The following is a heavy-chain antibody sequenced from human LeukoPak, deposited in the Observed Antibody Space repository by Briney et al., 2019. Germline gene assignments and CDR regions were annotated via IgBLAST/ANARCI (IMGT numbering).Heavy chain of an antibody. Sequence: PGGSLRLSCAASGFTFSSYWMNWVRQAPGKGLEWVANIKQGGSEKYYVGSVKGRFTISRDNAKNSLYLQMNSLRAEDTAVYYCARDGERGEFMDYWGQGTLVTVSS. V-gene: IGHV3-7*01. D-gene: IGHD3-16*01. CDR3: ARDGERGEFMDY. CDR2: IKQGGSEK. CDR1: GFTFSSYW. J-gene: IGHJ4*02.